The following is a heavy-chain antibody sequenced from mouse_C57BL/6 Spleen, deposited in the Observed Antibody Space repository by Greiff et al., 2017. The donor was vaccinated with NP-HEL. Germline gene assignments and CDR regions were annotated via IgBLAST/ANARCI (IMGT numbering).Heavy chain of an antibody. CDR3: ARRGIYYDYDGYAMDY. CDR1: GYSITSGYY. CDR2: ISYDGSN. V-gene: IGHV3-6*01. J-gene: IGHJ4*01. D-gene: IGHD2-4*01. Sequence: EVKLQESGPGLVKPSQSLSLTCSVTGYSITSGYYWNWIRQFPGNKLEWMGYISYDGSNNYNPSLKNRISITRDTSKNQFFLKLNSVTTEDTATYYCARRGIYYDYDGYAMDYWGQGTSVTVSS.